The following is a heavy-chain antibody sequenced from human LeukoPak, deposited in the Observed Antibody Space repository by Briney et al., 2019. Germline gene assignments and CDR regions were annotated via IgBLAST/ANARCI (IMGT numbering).Heavy chain of an antibody. CDR3: ARDASYGSGSYYDY. CDR2: IWYDGSNK. J-gene: IGHJ4*02. D-gene: IGHD3-10*01. Sequence: AGGSLRLSCAASGFTFSSYGTHWVRQAPGKGLEWVAVIWYDGSNKYYADSVKGRFTISRDNSKNTLYLQMNSLRAEDTAVYYCARDASYGSGSYYDYWGQGTLVTVSS. V-gene: IGHV3-33*01. CDR1: GFTFSSYG.